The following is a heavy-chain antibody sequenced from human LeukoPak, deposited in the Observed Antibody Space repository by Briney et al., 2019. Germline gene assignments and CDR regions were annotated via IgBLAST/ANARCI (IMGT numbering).Heavy chain of an antibody. D-gene: IGHD3-9*01. Sequence: GGSLRLSCAASGFTFSNYAMSWVRQAPGKGLEWVSAITGSGGNTYYADSVKGRFTTSRDNSKNTVFLQMNSLRAEGTAVYYCAKWGDYDVLTGYYVSDYWGQGTLVTVSS. CDR2: ITGSGGNT. CDR3: AKWGDYDVLTGYYVSDY. V-gene: IGHV3-23*01. J-gene: IGHJ4*02. CDR1: GFTFSNYA.